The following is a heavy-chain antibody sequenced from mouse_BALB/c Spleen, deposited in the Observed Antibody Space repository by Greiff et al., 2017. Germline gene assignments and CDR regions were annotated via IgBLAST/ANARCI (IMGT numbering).Heavy chain of an antibody. CDR3: ARGWLLQGGWFDY. D-gene: IGHD2-3*01. Sequence: ESGPGLVKPSQSLSLTCSVTGYSITSGYYWNWIRQFPGNKLEWMGYISYDGSNNYNPSLKNRISITRDTSKNQFFLKLNSVTTEDTATYYCARGWLLQGGWFDYWGQGTTLTVSS. CDR1: GYSITSGYY. CDR2: ISYDGSN. J-gene: IGHJ2*01. V-gene: IGHV3-6*02.